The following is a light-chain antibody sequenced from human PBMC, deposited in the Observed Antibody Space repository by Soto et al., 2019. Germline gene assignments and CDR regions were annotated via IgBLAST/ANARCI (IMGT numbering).Light chain of an antibody. CDR2: GVT. J-gene: IGLJ1*01. CDR1: GSDIGAYNY. CDR3: SSFTTSYFYV. Sequence: QSVLTQPASVSGSPGQSITISCTGSGSDIGAYNYVSWYQQHPGKAPKLLIHGVTRRPSGVSSRFSASKSAYTASLTISGLQAEEEANYYCSSFTTSYFYVFGPGTKVTVL. V-gene: IGLV2-14*01.